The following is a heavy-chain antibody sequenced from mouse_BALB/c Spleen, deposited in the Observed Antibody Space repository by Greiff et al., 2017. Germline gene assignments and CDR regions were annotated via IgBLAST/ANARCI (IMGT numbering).Heavy chain of an antibody. J-gene: IGHJ2*01. D-gene: IGHD2-14*01. CDR2: ISCYNGAT. Sequence: LVKTGASVKISCKASGYSFTGYYMHWVKQSHGKSLEWIGYISCYNGATSYNQKFKGKDTFTVDTSSSTAYMQFNSLTSEDSAVYYCARRVRGFYYFDYWGQGTTLTVSS. CDR1: GYSFTGYY. V-gene: IGHV1S34*01. CDR3: ARRVRGFYYFDY.